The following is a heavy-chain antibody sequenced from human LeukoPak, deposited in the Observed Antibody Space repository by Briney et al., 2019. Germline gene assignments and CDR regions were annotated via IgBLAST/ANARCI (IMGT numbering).Heavy chain of an antibody. CDR2: IYSGGST. Sequence: GGSLRLSCAASGFTVSSNYMSWVRQAPGKGLEWVSVIYSGGSTYYADSVKGRFTISRDNSKNTLYLQMNSLRAEDTAVYYCARARYDILTGYYSPYWYFDLWGRGTLVTVSS. D-gene: IGHD3-9*01. V-gene: IGHV3-66*01. CDR1: GFTVSSNY. J-gene: IGHJ2*01. CDR3: ARARYDILTGYYSPYWYFDL.